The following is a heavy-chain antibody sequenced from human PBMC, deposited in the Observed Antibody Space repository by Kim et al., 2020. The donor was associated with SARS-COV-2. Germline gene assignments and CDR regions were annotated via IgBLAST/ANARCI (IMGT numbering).Heavy chain of an antibody. CDR3: ARSKRSSSWYQSY. Sequence: GGSLRLSCAASGFTFSSYWMSWVRQAPGKGLEWVANIKQDGSEKYYVDSVKGRFTISRDNAKNSLYLQMNSLRAEDTAVYYCARSKRSSSWYQSYWGQGTLVTVSS. V-gene: IGHV3-7*01. CDR1: GFTFSSYW. J-gene: IGHJ4*02. D-gene: IGHD6-13*01. CDR2: IKQDGSEK.